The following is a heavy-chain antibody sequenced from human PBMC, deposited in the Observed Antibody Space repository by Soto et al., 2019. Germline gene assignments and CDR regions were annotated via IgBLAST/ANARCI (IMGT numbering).Heavy chain of an antibody. CDR2: IYYSGST. CDR3: ATYIVVVVAATSNWYFDL. V-gene: IGHV4-39*07. J-gene: IGHJ2*01. Sequence: PSETLSLTCTVSGGSISSSVYYWGWIRQPPGKGLEWIGSIYYSGSTYYNPSLKSRVTISVDTSKNQFSLKLSSVTAADTAVYYCATYIVVVVAATSNWYFDLWGRGTLVTVSS. CDR1: GGSISSSVYY. D-gene: IGHD2-15*01.